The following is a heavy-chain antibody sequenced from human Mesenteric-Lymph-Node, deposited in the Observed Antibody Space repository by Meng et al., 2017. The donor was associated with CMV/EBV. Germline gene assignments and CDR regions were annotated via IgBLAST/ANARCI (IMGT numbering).Heavy chain of an antibody. J-gene: IGHJ4*02. V-gene: IGHV3-21*01. CDR3: ARARYIAAAPDY. D-gene: IGHD6-13*01. CDR2: ISSSSSYI. Sequence: GESLKISCAASGFTFSSYAMHWVRQAPGKGLEWVSSISSSSSYIYYADSVKGRFTISRDNAKNSLYLQMNSLRAEDTAVYYCARARYIAAAPDYWGQGTLVTVSS. CDR1: GFTFSSYA.